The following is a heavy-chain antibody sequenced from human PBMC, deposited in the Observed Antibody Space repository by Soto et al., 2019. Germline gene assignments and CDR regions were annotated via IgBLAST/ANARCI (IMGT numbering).Heavy chain of an antibody. J-gene: IGHJ4*02. CDR2: IDPSDSYT. V-gene: IGHV5-10-1*01. CDR1: GYSFTSYW. Sequence: PGESLKISCKGSGYSFTSYWISWVRRMPGKGLEWMGRIDPSDSYTNYSPSFQGHVTISADKSISTAYLQWSSLKASDTAMYYCARQIYDSDTGPNFQYYFDSWGQGTPVTVSA. CDR3: ARQIYDSDTGPNFQYYFDS. D-gene: IGHD3-22*01.